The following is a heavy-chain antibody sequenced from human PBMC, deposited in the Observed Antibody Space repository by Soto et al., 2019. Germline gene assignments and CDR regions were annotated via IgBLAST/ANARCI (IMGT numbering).Heavy chain of an antibody. V-gene: IGHV1-46*01. CDR2: INPSGGST. CDR1: GYTFTSYY. Sequence: VASVKVSCKASGYTFTSYYMHWVRQAPGQGLEWMGIINPSGGSTSYAQKFQGRVTMTRDTSTSTVYMELSSLRSEDTAVYYCARESYSSGWYGMGIDDWGQGTLGTVS. J-gene: IGHJ4*02. D-gene: IGHD6-19*01. CDR3: ARESYSSGWYGMGIDD.